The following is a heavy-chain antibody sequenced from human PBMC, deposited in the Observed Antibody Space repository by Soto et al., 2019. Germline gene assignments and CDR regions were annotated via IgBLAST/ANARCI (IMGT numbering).Heavy chain of an antibody. Sequence: QVQLVESGGGVVQPGTSLRLSCAASGFTFSNYGMHWVRQAPGKGLEWVAVLRDDANDAYYADSVKGRFTISRDNSKNTLYLQMRRLRAEDTAVYYCARPYSSNSNWFDPWGQGTLVTVSS. V-gene: IGHV3-33*01. J-gene: IGHJ5*02. D-gene: IGHD6-19*01. CDR3: ARPYSSNSNWFDP. CDR2: LRDDANDA. CDR1: GFTFSNYG.